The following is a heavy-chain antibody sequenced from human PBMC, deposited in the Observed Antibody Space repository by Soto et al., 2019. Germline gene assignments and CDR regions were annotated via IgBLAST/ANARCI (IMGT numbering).Heavy chain of an antibody. Sequence: PGGSLRLSCAASGFTFSSYSMNWVRQAPGKGLEWVSSISSSSSYIYYADSVKGRFTISRDNAKNSLYLQMNSLRAEDTAVYYCARSAGYSVIEYFQHWGQGTLVTVSS. J-gene: IGHJ1*01. V-gene: IGHV3-21*01. CDR3: ARSAGYSVIEYFQH. CDR2: ISSSSSYI. D-gene: IGHD2-15*01. CDR1: GFTFSSYS.